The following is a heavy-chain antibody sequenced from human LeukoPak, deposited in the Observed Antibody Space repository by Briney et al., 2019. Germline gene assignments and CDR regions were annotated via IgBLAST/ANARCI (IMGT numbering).Heavy chain of an antibody. Sequence: SVKVSCKASGFTFATSSMQWVRQARGQGLEWIGWIVVGSGNTNYAQKFQERVTITRDMSTSTVYLELSSLRSEDTAVYYCAAGRYYDISGYDAFDIWGQGTMVTVSS. CDR1: GFTFATSS. CDR2: IVVGSGNT. D-gene: IGHD3-22*01. V-gene: IGHV1-58*02. J-gene: IGHJ3*02. CDR3: AAGRYYDISGYDAFDI.